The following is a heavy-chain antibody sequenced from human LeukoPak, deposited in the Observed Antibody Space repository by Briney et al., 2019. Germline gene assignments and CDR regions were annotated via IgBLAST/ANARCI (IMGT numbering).Heavy chain of an antibody. CDR2: ISSSGSTI. J-gene: IGHJ6*03. Sequence: GGSLRLSCAASGFTFSDYYMSWIRQAPGKGLEWVSYISSSGSTIYYADSVKGRFTISRDNAKNSLYLQMNSLRAEDTAVYYCAGAFRGYSYAKLYYYYYMDVWAKGPRSPSP. D-gene: IGHD5-18*01. V-gene: IGHV3-11*04. CDR1: GFTFSDYY. CDR3: AGAFRGYSYAKLYYYYYMDV.